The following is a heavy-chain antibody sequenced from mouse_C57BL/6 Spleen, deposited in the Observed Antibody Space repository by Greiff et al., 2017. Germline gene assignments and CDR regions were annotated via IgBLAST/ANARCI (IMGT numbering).Heavy chain of an antibody. CDR2: IDPENGDT. V-gene: IGHV14-4*01. Sequence: EVMLVESGAELVRPGASVKLSCTASGFNIKDDYMHWVKQRPEQGLEWIGWIDPENGDTEYASKFQGKATITADTSSNTAYLQLSSLTSDDTAVYYCTTGAYWGQGTLVTVSA. J-gene: IGHJ3*01. CDR1: GFNIKDDY. CDR3: TTGAY.